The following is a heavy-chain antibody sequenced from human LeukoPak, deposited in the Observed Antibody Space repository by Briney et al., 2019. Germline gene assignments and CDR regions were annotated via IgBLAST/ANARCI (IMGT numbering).Heavy chain of an antibody. CDR3: ARGSAWDPFDY. Sequence: SETLSLTCTVSGGSISSYYWSWIRQPPGKGLEWIGYIYYSGSTNYNPSLKSRVTISVDTSKNQFSLKLKSVTAADTAVYFCARGSAWDPFDYWGQGTLVTVSS. CDR1: GGSISSYY. CDR2: IYYSGST. V-gene: IGHV4-59*12. D-gene: IGHD1-26*01. J-gene: IGHJ4*02.